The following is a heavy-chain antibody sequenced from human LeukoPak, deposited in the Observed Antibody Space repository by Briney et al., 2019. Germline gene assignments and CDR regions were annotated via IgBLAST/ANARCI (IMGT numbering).Heavy chain of an antibody. V-gene: IGHV3-23*01. Sequence: GGPLRLSCAASGFTFSSYAMSWVRQAPGKGLEWVSAISGSGGSTYYADSVKGRFTISRDNSKNTLYLQMNSLRAEDTAVYYCAKDRVLRYFDWLPDYYYYGMDVWGKGTTVIVSS. CDR3: AKDRVLRYFDWLPDYYYYGMDV. CDR2: ISGSGGST. CDR1: GFTFSSYA. D-gene: IGHD3-9*01. J-gene: IGHJ6*04.